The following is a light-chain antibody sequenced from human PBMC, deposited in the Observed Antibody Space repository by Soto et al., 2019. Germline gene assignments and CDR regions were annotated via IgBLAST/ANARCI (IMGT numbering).Light chain of an antibody. J-gene: IGLJ2*01. CDR2: INN. V-gene: IGLV1-40*01. Sequence: QSVLTQPPSVSGAPGQRVTISCTGNSSNIGAGYNVHWYQQLPGTAPKLLIYINNNRPSGVPDRFAGSKSGTSASLAITGLQAEDEADYYCQSYDSSLSGSVFGGGTKVTVL. CDR3: QSYDSSLSGSV. CDR1: SSNIGAGYN.